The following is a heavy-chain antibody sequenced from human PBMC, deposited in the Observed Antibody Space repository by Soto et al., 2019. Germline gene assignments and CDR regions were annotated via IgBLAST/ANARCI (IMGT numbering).Heavy chain of an antibody. J-gene: IGHJ4*02. CDR1: GFTFSSYE. CDR3: ARDPDYDSSCYYYVHRYLH. Sequence: LRLSCAASGFTFSSYEMNWVRQAPGKGLEWVSYISSSGSTIYYADSVKGRFTISRDNAKNSLYLQMNSLRAEDTAVYYCARDPDYDSSCYYYVHRYLHCGPGPLFTVFS. V-gene: IGHV3-48*03. CDR2: ISSSGSTI. D-gene: IGHD3-22*01.